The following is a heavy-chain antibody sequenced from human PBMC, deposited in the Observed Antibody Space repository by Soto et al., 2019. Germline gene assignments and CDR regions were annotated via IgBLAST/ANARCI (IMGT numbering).Heavy chain of an antibody. CDR3: TRGGDYHFDY. Sequence: SLRLSCTASGFTFGDYAMNWFRQAPGRGLEWVGFIRSKAYGGTTEYAASVKGRFTISRDDSKSIACLQMNSLKTEDTAVYYCTRGGDYHFDYWGQGTLVTVSS. J-gene: IGHJ4*02. V-gene: IGHV3-49*03. CDR2: IRSKAYGGTT. CDR1: GFTFGDYA. D-gene: IGHD4-17*01.